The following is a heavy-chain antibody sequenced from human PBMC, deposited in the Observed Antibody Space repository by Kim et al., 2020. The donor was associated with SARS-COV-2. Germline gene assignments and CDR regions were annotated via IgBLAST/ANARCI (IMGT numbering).Heavy chain of an antibody. CDR1: GFTFSSYG. CDR3: AWAYYYDSSGYYYAYYYYYGMDV. V-gene: IGHV3-33*01. D-gene: IGHD3-22*01. Sequence: GGSLRLSCAASGFTFSSYGMHWVRQAPGKGLEWVAVIWYDGSNKYYADSVKGRFTISRDNSKNTLYLQMNSLRAEDTAVYYCAWAYYYDSSGYYYAYYYYYGMDVWGQGTTVTVSS. J-gene: IGHJ6*02. CDR2: IWYDGSNK.